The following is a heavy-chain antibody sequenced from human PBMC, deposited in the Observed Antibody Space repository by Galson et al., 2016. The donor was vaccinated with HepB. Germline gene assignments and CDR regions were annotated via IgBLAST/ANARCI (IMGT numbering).Heavy chain of an antibody. CDR3: ARLSAYYFASGNYYETPFDQ. CDR1: GFSLSTSGMC. Sequence: PALVKPTQTLTLTCTFSGFSLSTSGMCVSWIRQPPGKALEWLALIDWDDDKYYSTSLETRLTISKDTSKNQVVLTMTNMDPVDTATYYCARLSAYYFASGNYYETPFDQWGQGTLVTVSS. V-gene: IGHV2-70*01. J-gene: IGHJ4*02. CDR2: IDWDDDK. D-gene: IGHD3-10*01.